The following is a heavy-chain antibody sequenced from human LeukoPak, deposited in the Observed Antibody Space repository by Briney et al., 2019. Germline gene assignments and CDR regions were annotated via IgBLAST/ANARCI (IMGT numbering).Heavy chain of an antibody. CDR1: GYTFTGYY. D-gene: IGHD5-18*01. V-gene: IGHV1-2*02. CDR3: ARSPTSSYGLFQH. Sequence: ASVKVSCKASGYTFTGYYMHWVRQAPGQGLEWMGWINPNSGGTNYAQKFQGRVTMTRDTSISTAYMELNRLRSDDTAVYYCARSPTSSYGLFQHWGQGTLVTVSS. CDR2: INPNSGGT. J-gene: IGHJ1*01.